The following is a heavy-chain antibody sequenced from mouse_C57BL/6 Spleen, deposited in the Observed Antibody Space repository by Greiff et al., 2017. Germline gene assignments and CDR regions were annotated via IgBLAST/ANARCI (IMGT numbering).Heavy chain of an antibody. CDR1: GYTFTSYD. J-gene: IGHJ2*01. Sequence: VQLQQSGPELVKPGASVKLSCKASGYTFTSYDINWVKQRPGQGLEWIGWIYPRDGSTTYNEKFKGKATLTVDTSSSTAYMERHSLTSEDAAVYFCARGYYDYDVDYWGQGTTLTVSS. V-gene: IGHV1-85*01. D-gene: IGHD2-4*01. CDR2: IYPRDGST. CDR3: ARGYYDYDVDY.